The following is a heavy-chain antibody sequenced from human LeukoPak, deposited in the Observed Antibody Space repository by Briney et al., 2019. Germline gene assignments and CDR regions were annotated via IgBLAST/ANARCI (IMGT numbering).Heavy chain of an antibody. CDR3: AKDRGTITMTQDV. V-gene: IGHV3-7*01. D-gene: IGHD3-22*01. CDR2: IKQDGSEK. CDR1: GFTLSNYW. Sequence: GGSLRLSCAGSGFTLSNYWMSWVRQAPGKGLEWVANIKQDGSEKNYVDSVKGRFTISRDNSKNTVYLQMNSLRAEDTAVYYCAKDRGTITMTQDVWGQGTMITVSS. J-gene: IGHJ3*01.